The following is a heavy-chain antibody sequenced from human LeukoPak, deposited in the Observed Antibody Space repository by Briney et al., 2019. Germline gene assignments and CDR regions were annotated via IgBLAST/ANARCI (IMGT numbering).Heavy chain of an antibody. CDR3: ASGADILTGYKQFDY. D-gene: IGHD3-9*01. CDR1: GGSLSSYY. J-gene: IGHJ4*02. V-gene: IGHV4-59*01. Sequence: SETLSLTCTVSGGSLSSYYWSWLRQPPGKGLEWIGYIYYSGSTNYNPSLKSRVTISVDTSKNQFSLKLSSVTAADTAVYYCASGADILTGYKQFDYWGQGTLVTVSS. CDR2: IYYSGST.